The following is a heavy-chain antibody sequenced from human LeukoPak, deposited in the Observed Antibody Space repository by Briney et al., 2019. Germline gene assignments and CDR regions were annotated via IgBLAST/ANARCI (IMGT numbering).Heavy chain of an antibody. V-gene: IGHV4-4*07. CDR2: IYTSGST. Sequence: SETLSLTCTVSGGSISSYYWSWIRQPAGKGLEWIGRIYTSGSTNYNPSLKSRVTMSVDTSKNQFSLKLSSVTAADTAVYYCARESGVGLLEWMDYWGQGTLVTVSS. CDR3: ARESGVGLLEWMDY. D-gene: IGHD3-3*01. J-gene: IGHJ4*02. CDR1: GGSISSYY.